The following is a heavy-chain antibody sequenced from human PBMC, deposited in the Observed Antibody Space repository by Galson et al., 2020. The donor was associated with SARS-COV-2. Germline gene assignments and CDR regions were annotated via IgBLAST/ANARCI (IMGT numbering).Heavy chain of an antibody. CDR2: ISYSGST. Sequence: ETSETLSLTCSVSGAPMSSYYCSWIRQPPGKGLEWIGYISYSGSTSYNPPLRSRVTITVDLSKNQLSLKVTSVTAADTAAYYCARDPAPLYGDNYYYGMDDWGRGTTVTVSS. CDR1: GAPMSSYY. D-gene: IGHD4-17*01. J-gene: IGHJ6*02. CDR3: ARDPAPLYGDNYYYGMDD. V-gene: IGHV4-59*01.